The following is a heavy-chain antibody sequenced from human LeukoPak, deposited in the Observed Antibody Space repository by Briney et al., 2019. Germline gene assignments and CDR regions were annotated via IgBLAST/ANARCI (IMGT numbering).Heavy chain of an antibody. J-gene: IGHJ4*02. CDR1: GGSFSGYY. V-gene: IGHV4-34*01. CDR3: ARDSGYSSALDY. D-gene: IGHD6-19*01. Sequence: SETLSLTCAVYGGSFSGYYWSWIRQPPGKGLEWIGEINHSGSTNYNPSLKSRVTISEDTSKNQFSLKLSSVTAADTAVYYCARDSGYSSALDYWGQGTLVTVSS. CDR2: INHSGST.